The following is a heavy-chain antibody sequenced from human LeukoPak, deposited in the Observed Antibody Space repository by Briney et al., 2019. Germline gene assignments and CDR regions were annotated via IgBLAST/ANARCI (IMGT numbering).Heavy chain of an antibody. CDR2: ISSSGSTI. J-gene: IGHJ6*02. Sequence: GGSLRLSCAASGFTFSSYSMTWVRQAPGKGLEWVSYISSSGSTIYYADSVKGRFTISRDNAKNSLYLQMNSLRAEDTAVYYCARDLRIAAAGNFYYYYGMDVWGQGTTVTVSS. D-gene: IGHD6-13*01. CDR3: ARDLRIAAAGNFYYYYGMDV. V-gene: IGHV3-48*04. CDR1: GFTFSSYS.